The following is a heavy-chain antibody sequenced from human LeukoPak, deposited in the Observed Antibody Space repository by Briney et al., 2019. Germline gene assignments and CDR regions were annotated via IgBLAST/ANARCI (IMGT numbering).Heavy chain of an antibody. CDR1: GGSISSYY. D-gene: IGHD3-22*01. CDR2: IYYSGST. J-gene: IGHJ4*02. V-gene: IGHV4-59*12. CDR3: ARLGSSGYSGIDY. Sequence: SETLSLTCTVSGGSISSYYWSWIRQPPGKGLEWIGYIYYSGSTNYNPSLKSRVTISVDTSKNQFSLKLSSVTAADPAVYYCARLGSSGYSGIDYWGQGTLVTVSS.